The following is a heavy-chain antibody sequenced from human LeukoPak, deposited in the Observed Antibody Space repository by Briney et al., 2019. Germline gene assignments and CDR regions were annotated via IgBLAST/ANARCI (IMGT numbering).Heavy chain of an antibody. CDR3: ARVGNWNYVFGLDNLNNWFDP. CDR1: GYTFTSYG. CDR2: ISAYNGNT. D-gene: IGHD1-7*01. Sequence: ASVKVSCKASGYTFTSYGISWVRQAPGQGLEWMGWISAYNGNTNYAQKLQGRATMTTDTSTSTAYMELRSLRSDDTAVYYCARVGNWNYVFGLDNLNNWFDPWGQGTLVTVSS. J-gene: IGHJ5*02. V-gene: IGHV1-18*01.